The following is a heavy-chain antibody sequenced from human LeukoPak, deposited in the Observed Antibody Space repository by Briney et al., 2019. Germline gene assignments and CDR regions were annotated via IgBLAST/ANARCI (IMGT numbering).Heavy chain of an antibody. D-gene: IGHD2/OR15-2a*01. CDR2: IYGVST. V-gene: IGHV3-53*01. CDR3: ARDFEGVHRTTNSYTYYYYMDV. Sequence: GGSLRLSCAASGFTVSDNYMTWVRQAPGKGLECVSIIYGVSTYYADSVKGRFTISRDNSKNTVYLQMNSLRAEDTAVYYCARDFEGVHRTTNSYTYYYYMDVWGKGTTVIVSS. J-gene: IGHJ6*03. CDR1: GFTVSDNY.